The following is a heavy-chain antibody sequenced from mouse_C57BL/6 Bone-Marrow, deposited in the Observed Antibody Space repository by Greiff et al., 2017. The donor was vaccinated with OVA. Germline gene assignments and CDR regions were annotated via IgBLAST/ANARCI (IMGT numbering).Heavy chain of an antibody. D-gene: IGHD2-4*01. Sequence: QVQLQQSGPGLVQPSQSLSITCTVSGFSFTSYGVHWVRQSPGKGLEWLGVIWRGGSTDYNAAFMSRLSITKDNSKSQVFCKMNSLQADDTAIYYCAKDGGLRRGAWFAYWGQGTLVTVSA. CDR2: IWRGGST. V-gene: IGHV2-5*01. CDR3: AKDGGLRRGAWFAY. J-gene: IGHJ3*01. CDR1: GFSFTSYG.